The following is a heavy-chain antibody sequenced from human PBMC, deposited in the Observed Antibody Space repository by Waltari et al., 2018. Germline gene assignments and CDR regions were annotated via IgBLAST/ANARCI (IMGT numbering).Heavy chain of an antibody. V-gene: IGHV3-23*01. J-gene: IGHJ3*01. D-gene: IGHD4-17*01. CDR1: GFPLRTFA. CDR3: GRDPNGDYVGAFDF. CDR2: VSVSGRRT. Sequence: EVLLLESGGAVVQPGGSLGCPGGASGFPLRTFAMTGVPQAPGKGLGGVSSVSVSGRRTYYADYVKGRFTIARDNSKNTLYLQVDSLRAQDTAVYYCGRDPNGDYVGAFDFWGQGTMVTVSS.